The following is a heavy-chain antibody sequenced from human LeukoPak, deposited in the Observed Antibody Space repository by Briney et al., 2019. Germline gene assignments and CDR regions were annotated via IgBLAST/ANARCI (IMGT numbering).Heavy chain of an antibody. CDR2: IRHDGSIK. V-gene: IGHV3-30*02. J-gene: IGHJ4*02. CDR3: ARGDCSGDCYHPLYY. D-gene: IGHD2-21*02. Sequence: PGGSLRLSCAASGFIFSTYAMHWVRQAPGQGLDWVAFIRHDGSIKYYADSVKGRFTISRDNSKNTLYLQMNSLRTEDTAVYYCARGDCSGDCYHPLYYWGQGSLVTVSS. CDR1: GFIFSTYA.